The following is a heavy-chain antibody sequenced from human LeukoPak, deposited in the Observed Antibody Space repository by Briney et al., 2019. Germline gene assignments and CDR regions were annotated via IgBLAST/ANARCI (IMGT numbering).Heavy chain of an antibody. CDR2: IYTSGST. CDR3: ARHDDSSGYYYGYFQH. J-gene: IGHJ1*01. Sequence: SETLSLTCTVSGGSISSYYWSWIRQPPGKGLEWIGYIYTSGSTNYNPSLKSRVTISVDTSKNQFSLKLSSVTAADTAVYYCARHDDSSGYYYGYFQHRGQGTLVTVSS. CDR1: GGSISSYY. V-gene: IGHV4-4*09. D-gene: IGHD3-22*01.